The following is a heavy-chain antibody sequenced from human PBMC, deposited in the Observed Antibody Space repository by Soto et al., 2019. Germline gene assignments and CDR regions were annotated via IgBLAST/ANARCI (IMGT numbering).Heavy chain of an antibody. D-gene: IGHD6-19*01. CDR2: IYYSGST. CDR1: GGSIISYY. CDR3: ARVGGIAVAGIYYFDY. J-gene: IGHJ4*02. V-gene: IGHV4-59*01. Sequence: SETLSLTCTVSGGSIISYYWSWILQPPGKGLEWIGYIYYSGSTNYNPSLKSRVTISVDTSKNQFSLKLSSVTAADTAVYYCARVGGIAVAGIYYFDYWGQGTLVTGS.